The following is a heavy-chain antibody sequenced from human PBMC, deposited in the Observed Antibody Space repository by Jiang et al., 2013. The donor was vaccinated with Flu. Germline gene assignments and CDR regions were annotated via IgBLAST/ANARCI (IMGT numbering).Heavy chain of an antibody. CDR3: ARYGSGSYSLDY. V-gene: IGHV4-34*01. J-gene: IGHJ4*02. D-gene: IGHD3-10*01. Sequence: GLVKPSETLSLTCAVYGGSFSGYYWSWIRQPPGKGLEWIGEINHSGSTNYNPSLKSRVTISVDTSKNQFSLKLSSVTAADTAVYYCARYGSGSYSLDYWGQGTLVTVSS. CDR2: INHSGST. CDR1: GGSFSGYY.